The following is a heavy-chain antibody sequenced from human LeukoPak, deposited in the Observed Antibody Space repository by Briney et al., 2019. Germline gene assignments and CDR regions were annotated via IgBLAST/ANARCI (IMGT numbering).Heavy chain of an antibody. CDR1: GFTFSSYG. J-gene: IGHJ6*02. V-gene: IGHV3-33*01. D-gene: IGHD6-13*01. Sequence: GGSLRLSCAASGFTFSSYGMHWVRQAPGKGLEWVAVIWYDGSNKYYADSVKGRFTISRDNSKNTLYLQMNSLRAEDTAVYYCARALYSSCWADYYYYGMDVWGQGTTVTVSS. CDR2: IWYDGSNK. CDR3: ARALYSSCWADYYYYGMDV.